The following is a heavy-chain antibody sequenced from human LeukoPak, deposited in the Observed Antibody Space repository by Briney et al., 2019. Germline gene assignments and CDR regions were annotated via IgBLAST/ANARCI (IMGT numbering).Heavy chain of an antibody. CDR1: GYTFTSYY. D-gene: IGHD6-13*01. CDR3: ARAHRGAYGPYSSSFYY. V-gene: IGHV1-46*01. CDR2: INPSGGST. Sequence: ASVKVSCKASGYTFTSYYMHWVRQAPGQGLEWMGIINPSGGSTSYAQKFQGRVTMTRDTSTSTVYMGLSSLRSEDTAVYYCARAHRGAYGPYSSSFYYWGQGTLVTVSS. J-gene: IGHJ4*02.